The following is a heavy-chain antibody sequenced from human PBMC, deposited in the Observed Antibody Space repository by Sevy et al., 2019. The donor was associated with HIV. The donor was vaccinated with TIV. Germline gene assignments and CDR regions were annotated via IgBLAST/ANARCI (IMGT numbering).Heavy chain of an antibody. CDR3: ASTRDYYGSGSSFSHWFDP. V-gene: IGHV4-39*01. J-gene: IGHJ5*02. Sequence: SETLSLTCTVSGGSISSRSSYWGWIRQPPGKGLEWIGSIYYSGSTYSNPSLKSRLTMSVDTSKNQFSLKLSSVTAADTAVYYCASTRDYYGSGSSFSHWFDPWAQGILVTVSS. CDR2: IYYSGST. D-gene: IGHD3-10*01. CDR1: GGSISSRSSY.